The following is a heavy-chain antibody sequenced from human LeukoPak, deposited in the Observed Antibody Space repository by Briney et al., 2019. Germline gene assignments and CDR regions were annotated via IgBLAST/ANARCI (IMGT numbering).Heavy chain of an antibody. CDR1: GDSISSYF. D-gene: IGHD3-16*01. V-gene: IGHV4-59*01. CDR2: VCYNGAT. CDR3: ATSGGFNSPRHY. Sequence: SETLSLTCSVSGDSISSYFWAWIRRPPGKGLEWIGYVCYNGATNYNPSLRNRVAISIDTSKNQFSLKLNSATAADTAVYYCATSGGFNSPRHYWGQGTLVTVSS. J-gene: IGHJ4*02.